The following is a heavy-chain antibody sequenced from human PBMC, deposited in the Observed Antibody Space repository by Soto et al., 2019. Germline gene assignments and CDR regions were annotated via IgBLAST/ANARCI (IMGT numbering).Heavy chain of an antibody. Sequence: ASVKVSCKTSGYTFTNFGISWVRQAPGQRLEWMGWINAGNGNTKYSQKFQGRVTITRDTSASTAYMELSSLSSEDTAVYYCARDLGYALPDYWGQGTLVTVSS. CDR2: INAGNGNT. D-gene: IGHD2-15*01. CDR3: ARDLGYALPDY. V-gene: IGHV1-3*01. CDR1: GYTFTNFG. J-gene: IGHJ4*02.